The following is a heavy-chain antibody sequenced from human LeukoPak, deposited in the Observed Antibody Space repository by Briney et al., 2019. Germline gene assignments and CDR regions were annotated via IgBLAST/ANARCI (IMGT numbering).Heavy chain of an antibody. CDR1: GGSLSGSSYY. V-gene: IGHV4-39*01. J-gene: IGHJ4*02. D-gene: IGHD6-6*01. Sequence: SETLSLTCTVSGGSLSGSSYYWGWIRQPPGRGLEWIGNIYYSGNTFYNPSLESRVTISVDTSKNQFSLKLTSVTAADTAVYYCASRMAVRPKYYFDSWGPGILVTVSS. CDR2: IYYSGNT. CDR3: ASRMAVRPKYYFDS.